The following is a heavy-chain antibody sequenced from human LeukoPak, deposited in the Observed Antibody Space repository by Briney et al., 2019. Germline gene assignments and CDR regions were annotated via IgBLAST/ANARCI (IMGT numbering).Heavy chain of an antibody. CDR2: MRRDGSDK. CDR3: AREGNAFDI. V-gene: IGHV3-7*01. CDR1: GFTFSNHI. D-gene: IGHD3-10*01. J-gene: IGHJ3*02. Sequence: GGSLRLSCAASGFTFSNHIITWVRQAPGKGLEWVANMRRDGSDKYYVDFVKGRFTISRDNAKNSLYLQMNNLRAEDTAVYYCAREGNAFDIWGQGTMVTVSS.